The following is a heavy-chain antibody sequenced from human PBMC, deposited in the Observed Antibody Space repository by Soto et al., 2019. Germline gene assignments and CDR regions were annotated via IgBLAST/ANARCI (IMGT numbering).Heavy chain of an antibody. CDR2: ISAYNGNT. CDR1: GYTFTSYG. Sequence: ASVKVSCKASGYTFTSYGISWVRQAPGQGLEWMGWISAYNGNTNYAQKLQGRVTMTTDTSTSTAYMELRSLRSDDTAVYYCASVVVGAYYYYYGMHVRGQGTTLTV. J-gene: IGHJ6*02. CDR3: ASVVVGAYYYYYGMHV. V-gene: IGHV1-18*04. D-gene: IGHD2-15*01.